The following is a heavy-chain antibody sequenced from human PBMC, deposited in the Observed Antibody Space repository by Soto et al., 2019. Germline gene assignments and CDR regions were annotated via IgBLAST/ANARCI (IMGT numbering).Heavy chain of an antibody. CDR1: GGTFSSYA. CDR3: ARYPAFVRYFASSYYYYGMDV. D-gene: IGHD3-9*01. Sequence: QVQLVQSGAEVKKPGSSVKVSCKASGGTFSSYAISWVRQAPGQGLECMGGIIPIFGTANYAQKCQGRVTITADESTSTAYMELSSLRSEDTAVYYCARYPAFVRYFASSYYYYGMDVWGQGTTVTVSS. V-gene: IGHV1-69*01. J-gene: IGHJ6*02. CDR2: IIPIFGTA.